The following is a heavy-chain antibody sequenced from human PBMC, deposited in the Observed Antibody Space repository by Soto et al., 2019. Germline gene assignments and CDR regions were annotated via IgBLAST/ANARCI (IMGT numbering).Heavy chain of an antibody. CDR3: ARLPSGLTMRDAGYYYYYGMDV. Sequence: QVQLQESGPGLVKPSETLSLTCTVSGGSVRTFYWSWIRQPPGRGLEWIGYVYYSGSTKYNPSLQSRVTISVDTSKNQFFLQLSSVTAVDSAVYYCARLPSGLTMRDAGYYYYYGMDVWGQGTTVTVSS. V-gene: IGHV4-59*08. D-gene: IGHD3-22*01. CDR2: VYYSGST. J-gene: IGHJ6*02. CDR1: GGSVRTFY.